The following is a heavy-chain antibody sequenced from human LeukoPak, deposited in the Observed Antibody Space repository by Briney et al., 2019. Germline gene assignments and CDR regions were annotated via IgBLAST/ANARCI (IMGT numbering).Heavy chain of an antibody. V-gene: IGHV3-21*01. CDR3: ARDLEGAFDY. D-gene: IGHD1-26*01. CDR1: GFTFSSYS. Sequence: PGGSLRLSCAASGFTFSSYSMNWVRQAPGKGLEWVSSISSSSSYIYYADSVKGRCTIPRDNAKNSLYLQMNSLRAEDTAVYYCARDLEGAFDYWGQGTLVTVSS. CDR2: ISSSSSYI. J-gene: IGHJ4*02.